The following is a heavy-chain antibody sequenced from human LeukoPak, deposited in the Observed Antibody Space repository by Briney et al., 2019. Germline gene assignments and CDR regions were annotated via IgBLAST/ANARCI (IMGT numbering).Heavy chain of an antibody. V-gene: IGHV3-33*01. D-gene: IGHD6-19*01. CDR1: GFTFSGYG. CDR2: IWYDGSNK. CDR3: ARDRRTAVADYYFDY. Sequence: GGSLRLSCAASGFTFSGYGMHWVRQAPGKGLEWVAVIWYDGSNKYYADSVKGRFTISRDNSKNTLYLQMNSLRAEDTAVYYCARDRRTAVADYYFDYWGQGTLVTVSS. J-gene: IGHJ4*02.